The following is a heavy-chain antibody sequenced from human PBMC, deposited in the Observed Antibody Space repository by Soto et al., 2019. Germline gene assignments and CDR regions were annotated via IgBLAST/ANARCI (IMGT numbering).Heavy chain of an antibody. Sequence: PSETLSLTCAVYGGSFSGYYWSWIRQPPGKGLEWIGEINHSGSTNYNPSLKSRVTISVDTSKNQFSLKLSSVTAADTAVYYCARSITIFGVVNNFDYWGQGTLVTVSS. J-gene: IGHJ4*02. V-gene: IGHV4-34*01. D-gene: IGHD3-3*01. CDR2: INHSGST. CDR1: GGSFSGYY. CDR3: ARSITIFGVVNNFDY.